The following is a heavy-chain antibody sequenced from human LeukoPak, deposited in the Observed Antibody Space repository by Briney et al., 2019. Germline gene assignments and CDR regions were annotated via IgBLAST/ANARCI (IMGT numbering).Heavy chain of an antibody. Sequence: GGSLRLSCAASGFTFSSYGMHWVRQAPGKGLEWVAVISYDGSNKYYADSVKGRFTISRDTSKNTLYLQMNSLRAEDTAVYYCAKGVYGDYALFDYWGQGTLVTVSS. D-gene: IGHD4-17*01. V-gene: IGHV3-30*18. CDR1: GFTFSSYG. J-gene: IGHJ4*02. CDR3: AKGVYGDYALFDY. CDR2: ISYDGSNK.